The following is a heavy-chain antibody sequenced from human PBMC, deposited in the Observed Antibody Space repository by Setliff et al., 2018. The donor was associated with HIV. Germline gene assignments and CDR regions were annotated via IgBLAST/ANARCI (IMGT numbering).Heavy chain of an antibody. V-gene: IGHV4-59*11. CDR2: IYSTGST. CDR1: GPSINIHY. CDR3: ARGDGYRSNDAYYDTGMDV. J-gene: IGHJ6*02. D-gene: IGHD5-12*01. Sequence: PSETLSLTCTVSGPSINIHYWSWIRQSPGKGFEWIGYIYSTGSTNSKPSLKSRVTMSLDTSKNQFSLELTSVTAADTAVYFCARGDGYRSNDAYYDTGMDVWGQGITVTVSS.